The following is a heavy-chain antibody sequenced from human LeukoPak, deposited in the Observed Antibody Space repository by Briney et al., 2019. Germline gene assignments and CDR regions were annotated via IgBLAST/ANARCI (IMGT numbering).Heavy chain of an antibody. J-gene: IGHJ4*02. CDR3: ARGALDDSSGYYYLSSETYYFDY. CDR2: IYYSGST. D-gene: IGHD3-22*01. CDR1: GGSFSGYY. V-gene: IGHV4-34*01. Sequence: SETLSLTCAVYGGSFSGYYWSWIRQPPGKGLEWIGSIYYSGSTYYNPALKSRVTISVDTSKNQSSPKLSSVTAADTAVYYCARGALDDSSGYYYLSSETYYFDYWGQGTLVTVSS.